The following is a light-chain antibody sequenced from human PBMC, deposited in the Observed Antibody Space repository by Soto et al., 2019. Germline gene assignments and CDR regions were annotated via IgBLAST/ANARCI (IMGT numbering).Light chain of an antibody. J-gene: IGLJ3*02. CDR2: EVS. CDR1: SSDIGAYNY. Sequence: QSALTQPASVSGSPGQSITISCTGTSSDIGAYNYVSWYQQHPGKAPKLMIYEVSNRPSGVSSRFSGSKSGNTASLTISGLQAEEEADYYCSSYTGSSTWVFGGGTKLTVL. V-gene: IGLV2-14*01. CDR3: SSYTGSSTWV.